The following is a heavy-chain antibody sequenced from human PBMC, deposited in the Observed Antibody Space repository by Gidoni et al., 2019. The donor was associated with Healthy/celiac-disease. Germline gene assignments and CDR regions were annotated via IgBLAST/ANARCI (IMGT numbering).Heavy chain of an antibody. CDR3: ARQRPLLWFGVQDYYFDY. CDR2: IYYSGST. J-gene: IGHJ4*02. D-gene: IGHD3-10*01. CDR1: GGSISSSSYY. Sequence: QLQLQESRPGLAKPSETLSLTCTVSGGSISSSSYYWGWIRQPPGKGLEWIGSIYYSGSTYYNPSLKSRVTISVDTSKNQFSLKLSSVTAADTAVYYCARQRPLLWFGVQDYYFDYWGQGTLVTVSS. V-gene: IGHV4-39*01.